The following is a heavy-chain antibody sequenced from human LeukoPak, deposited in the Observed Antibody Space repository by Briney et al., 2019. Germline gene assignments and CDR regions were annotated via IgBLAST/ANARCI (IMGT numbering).Heavy chain of an antibody. CDR1: GFTFSSYA. CDR3: ARDQGYYFDY. Sequence: PGGSLRLSCAASGFTFSSYAMHWVRQAPGKGLEWVAVISYDGSNKYYADSVKGRFTISRDNSKNTLYLQMNSLRAEDTAMYYCARDQGYYFDYWGQGTLVTVSS. J-gene: IGHJ4*02. V-gene: IGHV3-30-3*01. CDR2: ISYDGSNK.